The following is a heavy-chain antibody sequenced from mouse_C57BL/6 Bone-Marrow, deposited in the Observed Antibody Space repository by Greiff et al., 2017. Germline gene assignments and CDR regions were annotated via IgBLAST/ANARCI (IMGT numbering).Heavy chain of an antibody. J-gene: IGHJ3*01. CDR1: GYSFTSYY. CDR2: IYPGSGNT. Sequence: QVQLQQSGPELVKPGASVKISCKASGYSFTSYYIHWVKQRPGQGLEWIGWIYPGSGNTKYNEKFKGKDTLTADTSSSTAYMQLSSLTAHDSAVYYCARVYYSNYAWFAYWGQGTLVTVSA. D-gene: IGHD2-5*01. V-gene: IGHV1-66*01. CDR3: ARVYYSNYAWFAY.